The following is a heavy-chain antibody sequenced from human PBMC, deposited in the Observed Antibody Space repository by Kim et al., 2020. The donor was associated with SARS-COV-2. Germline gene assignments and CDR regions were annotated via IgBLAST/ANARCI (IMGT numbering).Heavy chain of an antibody. V-gene: IGHV1-3*01. CDR2: GNN. CDR3: ARAMGYGMDV. J-gene: IGHJ6*02. Sequence: GNNKYSQKFQGGVTITGATSASPAYMGLGSLRSEDTAVYYCARAMGYGMDVWGQGTTVTVSS. D-gene: IGHD3-10*01.